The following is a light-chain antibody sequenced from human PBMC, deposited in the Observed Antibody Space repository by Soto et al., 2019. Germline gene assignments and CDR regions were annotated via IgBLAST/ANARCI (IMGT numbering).Light chain of an antibody. V-gene: IGKV3-15*01. CDR2: GAS. CDR1: QNIFSK. CDR3: QQYNKWPPT. Sequence: EIMMTQFSAPPSVALGGRAALSFRASQNIFSKLAWYQQKVGQTPRLLIFGASTRATGIPARFSGSESGTEFNLTISSLQSEDFALYYCQQYNKWPPTFGGGTKVDI. J-gene: IGKJ4*01.